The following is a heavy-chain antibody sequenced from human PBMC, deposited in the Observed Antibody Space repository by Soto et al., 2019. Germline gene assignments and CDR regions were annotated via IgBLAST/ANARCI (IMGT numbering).Heavy chain of an antibody. Sequence: GGSLRLSCAASGFTFSNAWMSWVRQAPGKGLEWVGRIKSKTDGGTTDYAAPVKGRFTISRDDSKNTLYLQMNSLKTEYTAVYYCTTFIRFLEWLPRGGWFDPWGQGTLVTVSS. D-gene: IGHD3-3*01. CDR1: GFTFSNAW. V-gene: IGHV3-15*01. CDR2: IKSKTDGGTT. J-gene: IGHJ5*02. CDR3: TTFIRFLEWLPRGGWFDP.